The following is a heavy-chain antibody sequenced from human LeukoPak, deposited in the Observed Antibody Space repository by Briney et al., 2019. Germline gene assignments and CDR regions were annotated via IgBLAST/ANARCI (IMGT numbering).Heavy chain of an antibody. Sequence: PGGSLRLSCAASGFTVSSNYMSWVRQAPGKGLEWVSVIYSGGSTNYADSVKGRFTISRDNSKNTLYLQMNSLRAEDTAVYYCARWLQSLAYFDHWGQGNLVTVSS. J-gene: IGHJ4*02. V-gene: IGHV3-53*01. CDR2: IYSGGST. D-gene: IGHD5-24*01. CDR1: GFTVSSNY. CDR3: ARWLQSLAYFDH.